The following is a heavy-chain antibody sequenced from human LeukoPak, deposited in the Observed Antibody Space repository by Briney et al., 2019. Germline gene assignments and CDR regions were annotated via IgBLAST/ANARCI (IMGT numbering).Heavy chain of an antibody. V-gene: IGHV3-7*01. CDR2: IKQDGSEK. CDR3: ARGGIVGAKTLDY. D-gene: IGHD1-26*01. CDR1: GFTFSSYS. Sequence: GGSLRLSCAASGFTFSSYSMNWVRQAPGKGLEWVANIKQDGSEKYYVDSVKGRFTISRDNAKNSLYLQMNSLRAEDTAVYYCARGGIVGAKTLDYWGQGTLVTVSS. J-gene: IGHJ4*02.